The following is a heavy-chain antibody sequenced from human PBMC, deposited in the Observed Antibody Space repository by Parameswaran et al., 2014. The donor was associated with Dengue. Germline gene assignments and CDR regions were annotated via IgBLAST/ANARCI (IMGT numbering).Heavy chain of an antibody. V-gene: IGHV1-69*01. CDR1: ISNA. CDR2: VIPIFGTA. D-gene: IGHD2-15*01. Sequence: ISNARLGADRPLDKGLSGWEGVIPIFGTANYAQKFQGRVTITADESTSTAYMELSSLRSEDTAVYYCASRYCSGGSCADYWGQGTLVTVSS. CDR3: ASRYCSGGSCADY. J-gene: IGHJ4*02.